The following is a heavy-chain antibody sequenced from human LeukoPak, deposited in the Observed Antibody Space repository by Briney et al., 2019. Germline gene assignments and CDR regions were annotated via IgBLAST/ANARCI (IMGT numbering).Heavy chain of an antibody. D-gene: IGHD4-17*01. CDR1: GYSFTNYW. V-gene: IGHV5-51*01. Sequence: GESLKISCKGSGYSFTNYWIGWVRQMPGKGLEWMGIIYPGDSDTRYSPSFQGQVTISVDKSISTASLQWSSLNASDTAMYYCARHDYGDYPSDYWGQGTPVTVSS. J-gene: IGHJ4*02. CDR2: IYPGDSDT. CDR3: ARHDYGDYPSDY.